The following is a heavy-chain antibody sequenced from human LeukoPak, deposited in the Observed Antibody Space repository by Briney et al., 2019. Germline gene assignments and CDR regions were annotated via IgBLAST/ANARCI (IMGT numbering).Heavy chain of an antibody. V-gene: IGHV1-69*05. D-gene: IGHD1-7*01. CDR3: ARDNYAGANWFDP. J-gene: IGHJ5*02. Sequence: ASVKVSCKASGGTFGTYGFSWVRQAPGQGLEWMGGIIPIFGTTNYAQKFQGRVTITTDESTSTAYMELSSLRSEDTAVYYCARDNYAGANWFDPWGQGTLVTVSS. CDR1: GGTFGTYG. CDR2: IIPIFGTT.